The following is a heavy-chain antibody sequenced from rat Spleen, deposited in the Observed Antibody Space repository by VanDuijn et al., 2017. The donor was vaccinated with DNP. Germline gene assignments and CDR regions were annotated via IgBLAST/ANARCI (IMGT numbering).Heavy chain of an antibody. CDR2: ISTGGGST. J-gene: IGHJ3*01. V-gene: IGHV5S13*01. CDR3: ASLWTLTY. Sequence: EVQLVESGGGPVQPGRSLKLSCVASGFIFSNYGMAWVRQAPTQGLEWVASISTGGGSTYYRDSAKGRFTISRDNAKNTLYLQMDSLRSEDTATYYCASLWTLTYWGQGTLVTVSS. CDR1: GFIFSNYG. D-gene: IGHD1-3*01.